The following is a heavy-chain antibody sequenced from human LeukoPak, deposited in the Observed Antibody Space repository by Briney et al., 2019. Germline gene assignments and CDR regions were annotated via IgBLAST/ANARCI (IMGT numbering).Heavy chain of an antibody. CDR2: INPSGGST. CDR3: ARSLRMDNWFDP. J-gene: IGHJ5*02. Sequence: GASVKVSCKASGYTFTSYYMHWVRQAPGQGLEWMGIINPSGGSTSYAQKFQGRVTMTRDTSTSTVYMELSSPRSEDTAVYYCARSLRMDNWFDPWGQGTLVTVSS. V-gene: IGHV1-46*01. D-gene: IGHD2-2*03. CDR1: GYTFTSYY.